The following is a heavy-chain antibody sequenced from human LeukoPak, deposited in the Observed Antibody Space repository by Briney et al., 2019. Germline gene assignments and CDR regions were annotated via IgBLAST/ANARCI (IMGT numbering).Heavy chain of an antibody. CDR3: ARDNGDYFDY. D-gene: IGHD4-17*01. V-gene: IGHV1-18*01. J-gene: IGHJ4*02. CDR1: GYTFTSYG. CDR2: ISAYNGNT. Sequence: ASVTVSCTASGYTFTSYGTSWVRQAPGQGLEWMGWISAYNGNTNYAQKLQGRVTMTTDTSTSTAYMELRSLRSDDTAVYYCARDNGDYFDYWGQGTLVTVSS.